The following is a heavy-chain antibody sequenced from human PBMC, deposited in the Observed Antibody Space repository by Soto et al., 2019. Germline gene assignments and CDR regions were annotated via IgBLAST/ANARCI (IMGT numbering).Heavy chain of an antibody. V-gene: IGHV4-39*01. J-gene: IGHJ5*02. Sequence: XLHLRESGPGLVKPSETLSLTCTVSGGSITSSSYYWGWIRQPPGKGLEWIGSIYYSGSTYYNPSLKCRVTLTVDTSKNNFALTLSSVPAAATAVYYCATQEVGGSYVYTFDPWGQGTLVTGSS. CDR1: GGSITSSSYY. CDR2: IYYSGST. CDR3: ATQEVGGSYVYTFDP. D-gene: IGHD1-26*01.